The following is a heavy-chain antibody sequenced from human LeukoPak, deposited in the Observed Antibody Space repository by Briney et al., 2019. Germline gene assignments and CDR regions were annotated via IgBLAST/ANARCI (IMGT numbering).Heavy chain of an antibody. V-gene: IGHV3-21*01. CDR1: GFTFSSYS. D-gene: IGHD3-9*01. CDR2: ISSSSSYI. J-gene: IGHJ6*03. Sequence: PGGSLRLSCAASGFTFSSYSMSWVRQAPGKGLEWVSSISSSSSYIYYAGSVKGRFTISRDNAKNSLYLQMNSLRAEDTAVYYRARANDNYYYYYMDVWGKGTTVTISS. CDR3: ARANDNYYYYYMDV.